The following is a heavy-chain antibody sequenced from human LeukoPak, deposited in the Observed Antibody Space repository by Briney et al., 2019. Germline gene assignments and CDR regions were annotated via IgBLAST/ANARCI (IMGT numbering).Heavy chain of an antibody. D-gene: IGHD5-18*01. CDR3: ARDRRGYSYGPVDY. V-gene: IGHV3-30*03. J-gene: IGHJ4*02. CDR1: GFTFSSYG. CDR2: ISYDGSNK. Sequence: GGSLRLSCAASGFTFSSYGMHWVRQAPGKGLEWVAVISYDGSNKYYGDSVKGRFTISRDNSKNSLYLQMNSLRAEDTAVYYCARDRRGYSYGPVDYWGQGTLVTVSS.